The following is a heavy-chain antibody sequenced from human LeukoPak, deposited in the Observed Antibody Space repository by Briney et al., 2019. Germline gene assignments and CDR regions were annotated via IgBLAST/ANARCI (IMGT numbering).Heavy chain of an antibody. J-gene: IGHJ4*02. CDR1: GGSISSGSYY. CDR3: ARGRGYRYGQNDY. Sequence: PSQTLSLTCTVSGGSISSGSYYWRWIRQPAGKGLEWIGRIYTSGSTNYNPSLKSRVTISVDTSKNQFSLKLSSVTAADTAVYYCARGRGYRYGQNDYWGQGTLVTVSS. D-gene: IGHD5-18*01. CDR2: IYTSGST. V-gene: IGHV4-61*02.